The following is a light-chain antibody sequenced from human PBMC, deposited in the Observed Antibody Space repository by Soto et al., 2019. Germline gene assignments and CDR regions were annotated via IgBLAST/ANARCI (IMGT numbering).Light chain of an antibody. CDR3: QQTYITPLT. CDR1: QSISTY. J-gene: IGKJ4*01. CDR2: GAS. Sequence: DIQMTQSTSSLSASVGDRVTITCRASQSISTYFNWYQQNPGKAPRLLISGASSLQSGVPSRFSGSGSGTDFTLTISSLQPEDFATYYCQQTYITPLTFGGGTKVDIK. V-gene: IGKV1-39*01.